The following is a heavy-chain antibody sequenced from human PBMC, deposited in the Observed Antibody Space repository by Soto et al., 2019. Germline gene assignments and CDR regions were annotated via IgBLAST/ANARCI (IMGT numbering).Heavy chain of an antibody. V-gene: IGHV4-31*03. Sequence: SETLSLTCTVSGGSISSGGYYWSWIRQHPGKGLEWIGYIYYSGSTYYNPSLKSRVTISVDTSKNQFSLKLSSVTAADTAVYYCAREGSGSGSLSPREYYGMDVWGQGTTVTVSS. CDR1: GGSISSGGYY. CDR2: IYYSGST. CDR3: AREGSGSGSLSPREYYGMDV. J-gene: IGHJ6*02. D-gene: IGHD3-10*01.